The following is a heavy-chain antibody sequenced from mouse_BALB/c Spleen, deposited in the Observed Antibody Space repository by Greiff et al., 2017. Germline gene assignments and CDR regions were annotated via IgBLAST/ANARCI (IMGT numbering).Heavy chain of an antibody. V-gene: IGHV1-9*01. Sequence: VQLQQSGAELMKPGASVKISCKATGYTFSSYWIEWVKQRPGHGLEWIGEILPGSGSTNYNEKFKGKATFTADTSSNTAYMQLSSLTSEDSAVYYCARGLLPYVAMDDWGQGTSVTVSS. CDR3: ARGLLPYVAMDD. CDR1: GYTFSSYW. D-gene: IGHD1-1*01. J-gene: IGHJ4*01. CDR2: ILPGSGST.